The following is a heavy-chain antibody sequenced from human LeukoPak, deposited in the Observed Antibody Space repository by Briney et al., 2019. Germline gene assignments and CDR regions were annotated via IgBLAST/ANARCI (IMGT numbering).Heavy chain of an antibody. CDR1: GFTFSNYW. CDR2: IKQDEGEK. J-gene: IGHJ4*02. Sequence: GGSLRLSCAASGFTFSNYWMSWVRQAPGKGLEWVANIKQDEGEKNYVDSVKGRFTIARDNAKNSLYLQMNSLRGEDTAVYYCAREGVRAARDYWGQGTLVTVSS. V-gene: IGHV3-7*01. D-gene: IGHD2-2*01. CDR3: AREGVRAARDY.